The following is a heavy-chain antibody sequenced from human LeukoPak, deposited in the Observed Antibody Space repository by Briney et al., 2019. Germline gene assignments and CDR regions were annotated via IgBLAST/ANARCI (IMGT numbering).Heavy chain of an antibody. J-gene: IGHJ4*02. CDR1: GFTFSSYG. D-gene: IGHD6-13*01. Sequence: PGGSLRLSCAASGFTFSSYGMHWVRQAPGKGLEWVAVIWYDGSNKYYADSVKGRFTISRDNSKNTLFLQMNSLRAEDTAVYYCAIGRYSSSWYLDYWGQGTLVTVSS. V-gene: IGHV3-33*01. CDR3: AIGRYSSSWYLDY. CDR2: IWYDGSNK.